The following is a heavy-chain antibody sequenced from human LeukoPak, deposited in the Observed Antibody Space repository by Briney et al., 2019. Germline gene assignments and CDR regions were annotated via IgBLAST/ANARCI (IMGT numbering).Heavy chain of an antibody. Sequence: ASVKVSCKASGYTFTSYGITWGRQAPGQGLEWMAWISAYNGNTHYAQKFQGRVTLTTDTSTSTAYMELRSLRSDDTAVYYCARDLGPGGTLSFFDYWGQGTLVTVSS. J-gene: IGHJ4*02. D-gene: IGHD6-13*01. V-gene: IGHV1-18*04. CDR2: ISAYNGNT. CDR1: GYTFTSYG. CDR3: ARDLGPGGTLSFFDY.